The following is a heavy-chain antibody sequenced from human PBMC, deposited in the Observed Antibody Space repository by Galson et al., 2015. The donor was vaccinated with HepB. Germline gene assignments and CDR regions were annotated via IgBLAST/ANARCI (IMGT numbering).Heavy chain of an antibody. CDR1: GFTFSSYG. V-gene: IGHV3-33*01. Sequence: SLRLSCAASGFTFSSYGMHWVRQAPGKGLEWVAVIWYDGSNKYYADSVKGRFTISRDNSKNTLYLQMNSLRAEDTAVYYCASCSGGSCYADYFDYSGQGTLVTISS. J-gene: IGHJ4*02. CDR2: IWYDGSNK. CDR3: ASCSGGSCYADYFDY. D-gene: IGHD2-15*01.